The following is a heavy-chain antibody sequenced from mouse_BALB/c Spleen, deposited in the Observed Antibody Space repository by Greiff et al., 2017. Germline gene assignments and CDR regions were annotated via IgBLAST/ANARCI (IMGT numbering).Heavy chain of an antibody. Sequence: VKLQESGPGLVAPSQSLSITCTVSGFSLTSYGVHWVRQPPGKGLEWLGVIWAGGSTNYNSALMSRLSISKDNSKSQVFLKMNSLQTDDTAMYYCASLSYGSDYFDYWGQGTTLTVSS. J-gene: IGHJ2*01. CDR1: GFSLTSYG. CDR2: IWAGGST. D-gene: IGHD1-1*01. CDR3: ASLSYGSDYFDY. V-gene: IGHV2-9*02.